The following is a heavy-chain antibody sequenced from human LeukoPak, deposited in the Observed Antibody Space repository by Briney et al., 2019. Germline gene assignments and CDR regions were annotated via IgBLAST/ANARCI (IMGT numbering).Heavy chain of an antibody. CDR2: MNPNSGNT. D-gene: IGHD6-19*01. Sequence: GASVKVSCKASGYTFTSYDINWVRQATGQGLEWMGWMNPNSGNTGYAQKFQGRVTMTRNTSISTAYMELSSLRSDDTAVYYCASESSGWSGFDPWGQGTLVTVPS. CDR1: GYTFTSYD. J-gene: IGHJ5*02. CDR3: ASESSGWSGFDP. V-gene: IGHV1-8*01.